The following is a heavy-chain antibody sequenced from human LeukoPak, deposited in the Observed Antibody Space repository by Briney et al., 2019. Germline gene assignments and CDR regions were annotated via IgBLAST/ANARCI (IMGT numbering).Heavy chain of an antibody. V-gene: IGHV3-7*01. Sequence: GGSLRLSCAASGFTFSSYWMNWVRQAPGEGLEWVAYIKQDGSEKYYVDSVKGRFTISRDNAKNSLYLQMNSLRAEDTAVYYCAREDVIFGVALPGGVDYWGQGTLVTVSS. CDR3: AREDVIFGVALPGGVDY. CDR1: GFTFSSYW. CDR2: IKQDGSEK. J-gene: IGHJ4*02. D-gene: IGHD3-3*01.